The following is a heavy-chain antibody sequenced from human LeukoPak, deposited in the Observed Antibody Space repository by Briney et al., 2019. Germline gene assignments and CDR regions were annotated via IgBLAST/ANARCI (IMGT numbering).Heavy chain of an antibody. CDR3: ARDTYSGSWYQFDY. J-gene: IGHJ4*02. D-gene: IGHD6-13*01. Sequence: GGSLRLSCAASGFTFSDYYMSWIRQAPGKGLEWVSYISSSGSTIYYADSVKGRFTISRDNAKNSLYLQMNSLRAEDTAVYYCARDTYSGSWYQFDYWGQGTLVTVSS. V-gene: IGHV3-11*01. CDR2: ISSSGSTI. CDR1: GFTFSDYY.